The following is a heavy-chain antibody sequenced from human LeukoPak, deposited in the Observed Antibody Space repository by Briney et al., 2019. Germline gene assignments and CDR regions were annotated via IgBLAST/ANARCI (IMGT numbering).Heavy chain of an antibody. J-gene: IGHJ6*03. Sequence: PGGSLRLSCAVSGFTFSSYWMHWVRQAPGKGLVWVSRINSDGSSTSYADSVKGRFTISRDNAKNTLHLQMNSLRAEDTAVYYCASAASLGYCSSTSCSDPYYYYMDVWGKGTTVTVSS. CDR2: INSDGSST. D-gene: IGHD2-2*01. CDR3: ASAASLGYCSSTSCSDPYYYYMDV. V-gene: IGHV3-74*01. CDR1: GFTFSSYW.